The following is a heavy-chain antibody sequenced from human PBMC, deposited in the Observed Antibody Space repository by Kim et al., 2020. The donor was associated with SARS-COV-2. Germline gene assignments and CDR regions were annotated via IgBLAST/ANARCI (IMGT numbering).Heavy chain of an antibody. CDR3: ERDERRYFDWLPLEDYG. CDR2: IYYSGST. V-gene: IGHV4-39*07. J-gene: IGHJ6*01. D-gene: IGHD3-9*01. CDR1: GGSISSSSYY. Sequence: SETLSLTCTVSGGSISSSSYYWGWIRQPPGKGLEWIGSIYYSGSTYYNPSLKSRVTISVDTSKNQFSLKLSTVTAADTAVYYCERDERRYFDWLPLEDYG.